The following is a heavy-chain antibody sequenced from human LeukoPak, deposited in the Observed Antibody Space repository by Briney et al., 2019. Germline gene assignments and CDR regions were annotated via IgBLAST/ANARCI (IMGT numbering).Heavy chain of an antibody. Sequence: GGSLRLSCAASGFSFNTYWMSWVRQAPGKGLEWVANIKQDGSQKYYVDSVKGRFTISRDNAKNSLYLQMNSLRAEDTAVYHCASHHAFRHDYWGQGTLVTVSS. J-gene: IGHJ4*02. V-gene: IGHV3-7*01. CDR1: GFSFNTYW. D-gene: IGHD1-14*01. CDR3: ASHHAFRHDY. CDR2: IKQDGSQK.